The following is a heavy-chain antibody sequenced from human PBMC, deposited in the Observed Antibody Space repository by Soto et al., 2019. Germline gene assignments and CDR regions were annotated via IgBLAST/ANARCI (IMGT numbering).Heavy chain of an antibody. CDR1: GGTFSSYA. CDR2: IIPIFGTA. D-gene: IGHD4-4*01. Sequence: QVQLVQSGAEVKKPGSSVKVSCKASGGTFSSYAISWVRQAPGQGLEWMGGIIPIFGTANYAKKLQGRVTITADEFTSRAYMELSSLRSEDTAVYYCARDLEAEDYSKKSDAFDIWGQGTMVTVSS. CDR3: ARDLEAEDYSKKSDAFDI. V-gene: IGHV1-69*01. J-gene: IGHJ3*02.